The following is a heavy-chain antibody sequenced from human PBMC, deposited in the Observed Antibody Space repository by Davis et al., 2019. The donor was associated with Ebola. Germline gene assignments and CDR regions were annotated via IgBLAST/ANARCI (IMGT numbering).Heavy chain of an antibody. V-gene: IGHV3-21*01. J-gene: IGHJ4*02. CDR2: ISSSSSYI. CDR1: GFTFSSYS. D-gene: IGHD4-17*01. Sequence: GESLNISCAASGFTFSSYSMNWVRQAPGKGLEWVSSISSSSSYIYYADSVKGRFTISRDNAKNSLYLQMNSLRAEDTALYYCARVDENGDTDYWGQGTLVTVSS. CDR3: ARVDENGDTDY.